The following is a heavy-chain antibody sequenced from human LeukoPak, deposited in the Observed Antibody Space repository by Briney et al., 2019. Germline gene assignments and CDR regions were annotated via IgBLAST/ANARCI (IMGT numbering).Heavy chain of an antibody. CDR1: GFNFIDYS. V-gene: IGHV3-48*01. D-gene: IGHD5-12*01. Sequence: GGSPRLSCAASGFNFIDYSMNWVRQAPGKGLEWISYIGISSGNTKYADSVKGRFTISRDKARNSLYLQMNSQRVEDTAVYYCARDHRYAFDNWGHGTLVTVSS. CDR3: ARDHRYAFDN. CDR2: IGISSGNT. J-gene: IGHJ4*01.